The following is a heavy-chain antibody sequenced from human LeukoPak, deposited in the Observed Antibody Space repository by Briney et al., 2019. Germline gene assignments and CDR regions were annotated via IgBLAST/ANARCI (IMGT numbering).Heavy chain of an antibody. CDR1: GFTFSSYW. J-gene: IGHJ4*02. D-gene: IGHD6-19*01. CDR2: INQDGSDK. CDR3: AREGSSGWYGDY. V-gene: IGHV3-7*01. Sequence: GGSLRLSCAASGFTFSSYWINWVRQAPGKGLEWVANINQDGSDKYYVDSVKGRFTISRDNAKNSLYLQMNSLRAEDTAVYYCAREGSSGWYGDYWGQGTLVTVSS.